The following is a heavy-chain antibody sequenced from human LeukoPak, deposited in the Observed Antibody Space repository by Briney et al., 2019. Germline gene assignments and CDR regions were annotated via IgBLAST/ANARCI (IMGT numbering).Heavy chain of an antibody. V-gene: IGHV4-39*01. Sequence: SETLSLTFTVSGDSNSSNSYYSGWIRPPPGKGLEWIGSIYYSGSTYYNPSLKSRVTISVDTSKNQFFLKLSSVTAADTAVYYCARHIRQQTFAPWGRGTLVTVSS. CDR2: IYYSGST. CDR3: ARHIRQQTFAP. CDR1: GDSNSSNSYY. J-gene: IGHJ5*02. D-gene: IGHD6-13*01.